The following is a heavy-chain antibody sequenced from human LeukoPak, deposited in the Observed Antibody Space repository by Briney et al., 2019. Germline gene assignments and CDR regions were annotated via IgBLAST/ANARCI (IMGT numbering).Heavy chain of an antibody. CDR2: IYTSGST. V-gene: IGHV4-4*07. CDR3: ARDTYYYDSSPNWFDP. Sequence: SETLSLTCTGSGGSISSYYWSWIRQRAGKGLEWIGRIYTSGSTNYNPSLKSRVTISVDTSKNQFSLKLSSVTAAGTAVYYCARDTYYYDSSPNWFDPWGRGTLVTVSS. CDR1: GGSISSYY. J-gene: IGHJ5*02. D-gene: IGHD3-22*01.